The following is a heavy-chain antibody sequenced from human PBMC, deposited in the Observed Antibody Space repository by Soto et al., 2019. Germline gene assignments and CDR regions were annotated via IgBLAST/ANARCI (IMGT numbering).Heavy chain of an antibody. Sequence: PGGSLRLSSAASGFTFSNSAMNWVRQAPGKGLEWVSLISNNGRSASYAHSVQGRFIISRENSINSLYLQMNSLRAEDTAIYYCVREGSYWSSHGDFDFWGRGTMVTVSS. D-gene: IGHD2-8*02. J-gene: IGHJ3*01. CDR3: VREGSYWSSHGDFDF. CDR2: ISNNGRSA. CDR1: GFTFSNSA. V-gene: IGHV3-23*01.